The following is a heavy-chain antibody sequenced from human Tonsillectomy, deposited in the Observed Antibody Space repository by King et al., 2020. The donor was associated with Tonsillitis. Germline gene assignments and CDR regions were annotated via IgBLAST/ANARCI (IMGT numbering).Heavy chain of an antibody. J-gene: IGHJ4*02. D-gene: IGHD6-13*01. CDR2: ISGDAGET. CDR3: ARGGMATAVHDY. Sequence: VQLVESGGGLVQPGGSLRLSCAASGFTFSNYAMSWVRQAPGKGLEWVSVISGDAGETNYLDSVEGRFTFSRDNSKNTLYLQMNSLRAEDTAVYYCARGGMATAVHDYWGQGTLVTVSS. V-gene: IGHV3-23*04. CDR1: GFTFSNYA.